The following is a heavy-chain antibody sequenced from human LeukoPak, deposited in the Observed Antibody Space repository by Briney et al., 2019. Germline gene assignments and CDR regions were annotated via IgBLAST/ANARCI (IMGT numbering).Heavy chain of an antibody. CDR2: MYHSGIT. CDR1: GYSISSGYY. V-gene: IGHV4-38-2*02. Sequence: PSQTLSLTCTVSGYSISSGYYWGWIRQPPGKGLEWIGNMYHSGITYYNASLKSRVTISVETSNKQFSLKLNSVTAADTAVYYCARRNSNSYFDFWGQGTLVTVSS. J-gene: IGHJ4*02. D-gene: IGHD4-11*01. CDR3: ARRNSNSYFDF.